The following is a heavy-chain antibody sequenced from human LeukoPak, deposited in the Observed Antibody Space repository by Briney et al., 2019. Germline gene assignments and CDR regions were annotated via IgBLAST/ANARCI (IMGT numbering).Heavy chain of an antibody. CDR3: ARDQGVSVTAFDY. Sequence: ASVKFCCKASGYTFTSYAMIWVRQGPGQGLEWIRWINTNTGNPTYAQGFTGRFVFSLDTSVSTAYLQISSLKAEDTAVYYCARDQGVSVTAFDYWGQGTLVTVSS. J-gene: IGHJ4*02. V-gene: IGHV7-4-1*02. CDR2: INTNTGNP. D-gene: IGHD4-11*01. CDR1: GYTFTSYA.